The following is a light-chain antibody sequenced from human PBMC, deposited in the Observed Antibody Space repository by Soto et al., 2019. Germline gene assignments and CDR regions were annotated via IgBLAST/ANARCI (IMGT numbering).Light chain of an antibody. V-gene: IGKV3D-20*02. CDR2: GVS. CDR1: QRVSSSY. Sequence: EIGLTQSLGTVSLSKGERATLSCLARQRVSSSYFAWYQHKPGQAPRLLIYGVSSRAAGIPDRFSGSGSGTDFTLTISSLEPEDFAVYYCQQRSNRPLTFGGGTKVDI. CDR3: QQRSNRPLT. J-gene: IGKJ4*01.